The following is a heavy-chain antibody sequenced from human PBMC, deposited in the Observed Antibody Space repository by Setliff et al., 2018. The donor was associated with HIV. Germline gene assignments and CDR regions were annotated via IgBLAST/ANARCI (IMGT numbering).Heavy chain of an antibody. CDR3: ATLKMATIYRDFDY. Sequence: PSETLSLTCAVYGGSFSGYYWSWIRQPPGKGLEWIGEINHRGSTNCNPSLKSRVSISVGTSKNQFPLKLSSVTAADTAVYYCATLKMATIYRDFDYWGQGTLVTVSS. CDR1: GGSFSGYY. J-gene: IGHJ4*02. V-gene: IGHV4-34*01. CDR2: INHRGST. D-gene: IGHD5-12*01.